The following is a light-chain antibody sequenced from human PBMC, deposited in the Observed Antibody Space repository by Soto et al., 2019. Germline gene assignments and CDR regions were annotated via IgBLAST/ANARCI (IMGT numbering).Light chain of an antibody. CDR3: QVWDGSRDQQV. CDR2: YDS. CDR1: KIGSES. V-gene: IGLV3-21*04. J-gene: IGLJ3*02. Sequence: SYELTQPPSVSGAAGKTARLTCGGNKIGSESVYWDQQKPRQAPVLVIYYDSDRPSGIPERFSGSNSGNTATLTISRVEAGDEADYYCQVWDGSRDQQVFGGGTKVTVL.